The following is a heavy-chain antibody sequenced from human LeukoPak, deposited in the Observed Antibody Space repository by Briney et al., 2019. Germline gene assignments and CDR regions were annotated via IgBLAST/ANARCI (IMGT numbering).Heavy chain of an antibody. Sequence: GASVKVSCKASGYTFTGYYMHWVRQAPGQGLEWMGWINPNSGGTNYAQKLQGRVTMTTDTSTSTAYMELRSLRSDDTAVYYCATGSSYGYPGTDYWGQGTLVTVSS. V-gene: IGHV1-2*02. CDR2: INPNSGGT. CDR3: ATGSSYGYPGTDY. CDR1: GYTFTGYY. J-gene: IGHJ4*02. D-gene: IGHD5-18*01.